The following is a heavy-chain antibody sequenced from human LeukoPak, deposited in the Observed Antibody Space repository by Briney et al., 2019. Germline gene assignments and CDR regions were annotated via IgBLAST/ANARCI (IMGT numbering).Heavy chain of an antibody. CDR1: GFTFSSYG. D-gene: IGHD1-26*01. CDR2: ITSGGST. J-gene: IGHJ4*02. CDR3: AKLVGPTGGF. V-gene: IGHV3-23*01. Sequence: GGSLRLSCAASGFTFSSYGMHWVRQAPGKGLEWVSTITSGGSTYYADSVKGRFTISRDSSKNTLSLQMNSLRVDDTAVYHCAKLVGPTGGFWGQGTLVTVSS.